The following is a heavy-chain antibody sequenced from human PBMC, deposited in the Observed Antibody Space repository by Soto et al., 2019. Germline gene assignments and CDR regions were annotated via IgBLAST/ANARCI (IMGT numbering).Heavy chain of an antibody. CDR2: INPSDGST. Sequence: QVFLVQSGAEVKKPGASVKVSCKTSGYTFTTYYMHWVRQAPGQGLEGMGVINPSDGSTYSAQKFQGRVTMTRDTSTSTVYLELSSLRAEDSAMYYCVRDRFGYGDSGDWGQGTLVTVSS. V-gene: IGHV1-46*01. D-gene: IGHD4-17*01. CDR3: VRDRFGYGDSGD. J-gene: IGHJ4*02. CDR1: GYTFTTYY.